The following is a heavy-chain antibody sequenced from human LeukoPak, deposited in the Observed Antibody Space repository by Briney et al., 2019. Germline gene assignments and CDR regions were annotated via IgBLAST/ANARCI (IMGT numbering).Heavy chain of an antibody. CDR3: AKKTSYNFSDY. J-gene: IGHJ4*02. V-gene: IGHV3-23*01. Sequence: PGGSLRLSCAASGFTFNYYAMTWVRRAPGKGLEWVASISGSGGNTYYADSVKGRFTISRDNSKNTLYLQMNSLRAEDTALYYCAKKTSYNFSDYWGQGTLVTVSS. CDR2: ISGSGGNT. CDR1: GFTFNYYA. D-gene: IGHD5-24*01.